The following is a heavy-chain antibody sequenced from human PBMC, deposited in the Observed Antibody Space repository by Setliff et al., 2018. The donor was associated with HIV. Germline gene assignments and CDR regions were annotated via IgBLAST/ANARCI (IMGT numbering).Heavy chain of an antibody. Sequence: SETLSLTCTVSGGSISISDWSWIRQPPGKGLEWIGCTYTSGNTNYDPSLKSRVTISVDTSKNQFSLKLSSVTAADTAVYYCARHSPPDYWGQGTLVTVSS. CDR2: TYTSGNT. CDR3: ARHSPPDY. CDR1: GGSISISD. J-gene: IGHJ4*02. V-gene: IGHV4-4*09.